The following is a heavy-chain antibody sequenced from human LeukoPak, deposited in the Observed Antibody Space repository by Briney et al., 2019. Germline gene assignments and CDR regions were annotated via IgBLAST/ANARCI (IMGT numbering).Heavy chain of an antibody. CDR3: ARPTSGYPSDAFDI. V-gene: IGHV5-51*01. CDR2: IYPGDSDT. Sequence: GESLKISCKGSGYSFTSYWIGWVRQLPGKGLEWMGIIYPGDSDTRYSPSLQGQVTISVDKSIRTAFLQWSSLKAADTAMYYCARPTSGYPSDAFDIWGQGTMVTVSS. J-gene: IGHJ3*02. CDR1: GYSFTSYW. D-gene: IGHD3-22*01.